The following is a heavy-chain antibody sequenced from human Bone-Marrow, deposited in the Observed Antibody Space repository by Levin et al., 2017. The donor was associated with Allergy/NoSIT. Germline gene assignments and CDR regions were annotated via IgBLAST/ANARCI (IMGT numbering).Heavy chain of an antibody. CDR3: AREKDSDYWFGP. V-gene: IGHV1-46*01. J-gene: IGHJ5*02. CDR1: GYIFTNYY. Sequence: KLGESLKISCKTSGYIFTNYYVHWVRQAPGQGLEWMGIMYPSAGTSSCPQKFKGRLTVTADTSTSTVYMELRSLTSEDTALYYCAREKDSDYWFGPWGQGTLVTVSS. CDR2: MYPSAGTS. D-gene: IGHD4-11*01.